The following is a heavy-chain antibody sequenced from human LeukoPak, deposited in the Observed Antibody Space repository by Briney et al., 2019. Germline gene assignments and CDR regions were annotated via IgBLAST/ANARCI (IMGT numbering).Heavy chain of an antibody. Sequence: ASVTLSFTSSGYTFTINYMLWVRHAPGQGIEWIWIINLSGGATSYAQKFQGRVTMTSDTSTSTVYMELSSLSSDDTAVYYRARGPAASTRCQFDYWGQGTLVTVSS. CDR1: GYTFTINY. CDR3: ARGPAASTRCQFDY. CDR2: INLSGGAT. D-gene: IGHD6-13*01. V-gene: IGHV1-46*01. J-gene: IGHJ4*02.